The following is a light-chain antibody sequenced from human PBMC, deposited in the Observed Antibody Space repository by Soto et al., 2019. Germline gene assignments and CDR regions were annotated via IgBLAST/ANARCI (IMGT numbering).Light chain of an antibody. CDR3: VSFAGSVAVYVM. CDR2: EAT. J-gene: IGLJ3*02. Sequence: QSALTQPASVSGSPGQSITISCTGTTSYGATYDLVSWYQKHPGKAPRLLIFEATKRPSGNCTRFCGSNSVNTTTLTISGVQSEDEGDYYCVSFAGSVAVYVMFGGGTKLTVL. CDR1: TSYGATYDL. V-gene: IGLV2-23*02.